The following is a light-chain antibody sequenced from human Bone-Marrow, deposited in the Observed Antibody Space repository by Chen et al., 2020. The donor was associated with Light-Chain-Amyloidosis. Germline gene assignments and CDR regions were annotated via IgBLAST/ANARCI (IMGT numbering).Light chain of an antibody. V-gene: IGLV3-25*03. Sequence: SYELTQPPSVSVSPGQTARITCSGDALPKQYAYWYQQKPGQAPGLVIYEDSERPSGIPERFSGSSSGTTVTLTISGVQAEDEADYYCQSADSSGTVGVFGGGTKLTVL. CDR3: QSADSSGTVGV. CDR1: ALPKQY. J-gene: IGLJ3*02. CDR2: EDS.